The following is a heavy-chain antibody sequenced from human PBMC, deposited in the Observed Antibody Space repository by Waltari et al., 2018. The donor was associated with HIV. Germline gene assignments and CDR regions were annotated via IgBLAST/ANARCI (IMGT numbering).Heavy chain of an antibody. CDR3: ARASHYIEFSTFDGDYYFDV. D-gene: IGHD2-15*01. CDR2: LNSDGSSR. V-gene: IGHV3-74*01. CDR1: GFSGSTHW. J-gene: IGHJ4*02. Sequence: VQLVESGGGSIKTGGSLRLSCTASGFSGSTHWMDWVRQGPGKGLVWVARLNSDGSSRNYADAVKGRFVISRDNARNTVYLQLNSLRVEDTAMYFCARASHYIEFSTFDGDYYFDVWGRGTRVAVSS.